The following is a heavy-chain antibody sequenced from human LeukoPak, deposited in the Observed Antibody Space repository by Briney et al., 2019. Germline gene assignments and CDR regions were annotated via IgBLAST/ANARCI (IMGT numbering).Heavy chain of an antibody. Sequence: PGGSLRLSCAASGFTFSNYVMGWVRQAPGKGLEWVSGIGTGSSSTYYADSVRGRFTISRDNSKSTLYLQMNSLRAEDTAVYYCARYNWLEFWGQGTLVTVSS. CDR2: IGTGSSST. CDR1: GFTFSNYV. V-gene: IGHV3-23*01. J-gene: IGHJ5*01. CDR3: ARYNWLEF.